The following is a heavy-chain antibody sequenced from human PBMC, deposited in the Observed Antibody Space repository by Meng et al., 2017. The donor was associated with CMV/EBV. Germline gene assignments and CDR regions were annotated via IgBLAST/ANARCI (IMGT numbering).Heavy chain of an antibody. D-gene: IGHD2-2*01. CDR3: ARDLMNCSSTSCANWFDP. J-gene: IGHJ5*02. V-gene: IGHV4-4*07. Sequence: QVRLQGSGPGLVKPSGPLSLTCTVSGGSISSSYWSWIRQPAGKGLEWIGRIYTSGSTNYNPSLKSRVTMSVDTSKNQFSLKLSSVTAADTAVYYCARDLMNCSSTSCANWFDPWGQGTLVTVSS. CDR1: GGSISSSY. CDR2: IYTSGST.